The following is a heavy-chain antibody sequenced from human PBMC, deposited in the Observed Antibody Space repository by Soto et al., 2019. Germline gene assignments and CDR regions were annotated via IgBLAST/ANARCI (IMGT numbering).Heavy chain of an antibody. CDR3: AKPPISIFGLANSYFDS. V-gene: IGHV3-23*01. D-gene: IGHD3-3*01. J-gene: IGHJ4*02. CDR1: GFTFSSYA. CDR2: ISGSGGST. Sequence: AGGSLRLSCAASGFTFSSYAMNWVRQAPGKGLQWVAGISGSGGSTHYADSVKGRFTISRDNSKNTVDLQMNSLRAEDTAVYYCAKPPISIFGLANSYFDSWGQGTLVTVSS.